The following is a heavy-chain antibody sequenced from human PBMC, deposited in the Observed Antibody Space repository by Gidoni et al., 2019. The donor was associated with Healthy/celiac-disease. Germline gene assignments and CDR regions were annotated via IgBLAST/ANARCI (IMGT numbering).Heavy chain of an antibody. J-gene: IGHJ4*02. V-gene: IGHV4-38-2*01. Sequence: HVHLQESGPRPVTPSETLSLTCSVSGYSTSSGYYWGWIRQPPGKGLEWIGSIYHSGSTYNNPSLKSRVTISVDTSKNQFSLKLSSVTAADTAVYYCARHSHIAAAGSYYFDYWGQGTLVTVSS. CDR3: ARHSHIAAAGSYYFDY. CDR1: GYSTSSGYY. CDR2: IYHSGST. D-gene: IGHD6-13*01.